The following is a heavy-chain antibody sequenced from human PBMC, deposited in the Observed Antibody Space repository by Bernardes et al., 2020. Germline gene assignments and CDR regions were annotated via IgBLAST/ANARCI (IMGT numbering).Heavy chain of an antibody. J-gene: IGHJ4*02. CDR3: AHRLSPRYCSGGSCGLSFDY. D-gene: IGHD2-15*01. V-gene: IGHV2-5*02. Sequence: SDPTLVKPTQTLTLTCTFSGFSLSTSGVGVGWIRQPPGKALEWLALIYWDDDKRYSPSLKSRLTITKDTSKNQVVLTMTNMDPVDTATYYCAHRLSPRYCSGGSCGLSFDYWGQGTLVTVSS. CDR2: IYWDDDK. CDR1: GFSLSTSGVG.